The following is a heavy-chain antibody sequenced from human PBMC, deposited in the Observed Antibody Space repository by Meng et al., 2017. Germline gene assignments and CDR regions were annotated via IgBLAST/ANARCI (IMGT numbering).Heavy chain of an antibody. D-gene: IGHD2-15*01. Sequence: GGSLRLSCAASGFTFSSYEMNWVRQAPGKGLEWVSYISSSGSTIYYADSVKGRFTISRDNAKNSLYLQMNSLRAEDTAVYYCARFLLGRRRVVDYFDYWGQGTLVTVSS. J-gene: IGHJ4*02. CDR2: ISSSGSTI. V-gene: IGHV3-48*03. CDR3: ARFLLGRRRVVDYFDY. CDR1: GFTFSSYE.